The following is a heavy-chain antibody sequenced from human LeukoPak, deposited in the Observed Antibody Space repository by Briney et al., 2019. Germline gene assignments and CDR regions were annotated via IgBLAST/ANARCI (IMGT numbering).Heavy chain of an antibody. V-gene: IGHV3-53*01. J-gene: IGHJ4*02. CDR2: IYSDGTT. CDR3: ARDQNAFDY. Sequence: GGSLRLSCAASGFTVSGSYMNWVRQAPGKGLEWVSVIYSDGTTYYAESVKGRFTISRDNSKNTLYLQMNSLRVEDTAVYYCARDQNAFDYWGQGALVTVSS. CDR1: GFTVSGSY.